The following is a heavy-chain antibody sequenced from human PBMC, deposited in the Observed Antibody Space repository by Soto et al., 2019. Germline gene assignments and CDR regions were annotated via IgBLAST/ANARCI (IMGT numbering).Heavy chain of an antibody. J-gene: IGHJ5*02. Sequence: PSETLSLTCSVSGESVSSSTYFWGWIRQPPGKGLEWIGSFYYPGTTYYNPSLKSRVTISADTSKNHFSLTLTSVTATDTAVYYCERHLPYSSSSFSSWGQGTMVTVS. CDR1: GESVSSSTYF. V-gene: IGHV4-39*01. CDR2: FYYPGTT. D-gene: IGHD6-6*01. CDR3: ERHLPYSSSSFSS.